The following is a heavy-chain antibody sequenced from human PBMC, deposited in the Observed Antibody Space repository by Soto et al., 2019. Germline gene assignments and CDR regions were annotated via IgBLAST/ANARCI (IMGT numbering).Heavy chain of an antibody. D-gene: IGHD1-26*01. V-gene: IGHV1-18*04. CDR3: ARDPGTYSGSYRY. J-gene: IGHJ4*02. CDR1: GYSFTSYG. Sequence: QVQLVQSGGEVRNPGASVKVSCEASGYSFTSYGISWVRQAPGQGLELMGWISAYNGNTKYAQNFQGRVTMTTDTSTRTAYMDLRSLRSDDTAVYYCARDPGTYSGSYRYWGQGTLVTVSS. CDR2: ISAYNGNT.